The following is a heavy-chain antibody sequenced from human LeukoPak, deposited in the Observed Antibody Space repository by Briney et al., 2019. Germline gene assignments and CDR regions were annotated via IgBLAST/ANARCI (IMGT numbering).Heavy chain of an antibody. Sequence: GGSLRLSCAASGFTVRSNNLSWVRQAPGKGLEWVSIIYSGGSTYYADSVKGRFTISRDNSKNTLYLQMNSLRAEDTAVYYCAKHPRIVGATPDYYFDYWGQGTLATVSS. CDR2: IYSGGST. J-gene: IGHJ4*02. CDR3: AKHPRIVGATPDYYFDY. CDR1: GFTVRSNN. D-gene: IGHD1-26*01. V-gene: IGHV3-66*04.